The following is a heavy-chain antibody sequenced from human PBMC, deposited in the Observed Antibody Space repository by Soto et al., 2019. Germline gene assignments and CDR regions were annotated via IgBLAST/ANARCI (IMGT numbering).Heavy chain of an antibody. CDR1: GGSISSSSYY. D-gene: IGHD3-9*01. V-gene: IGHV4-39*01. Sequence: QLQLQESGPGLVKPSEALSLTCSVSGGSISSSSYYWGWIRQPPGKGLEWIGSIYYSGSNYYNPTLQTRCPISIDKSKNQFSLKLSSLTAADTAVYYCARLEGLATISYYFDFWGQGTLFTVSS. CDR2: IYYSGSN. J-gene: IGHJ4*02. CDR3: ARLEGLATISYYFDF.